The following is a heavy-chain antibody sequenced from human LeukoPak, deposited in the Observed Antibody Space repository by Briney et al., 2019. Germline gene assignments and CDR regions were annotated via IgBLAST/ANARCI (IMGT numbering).Heavy chain of an antibody. CDR3: ASLLHYYYYGMDV. Sequence: GGSLRLSCAASGFTFSSYSMNWVRQAPGKGLEWVSSISSSRSYIYYADSVKGRFTISRDNAKNSLYLQMNSLRAEDTAVYYCASLLHYYYYGMDVWGQGTTVTVSS. V-gene: IGHV3-21*01. CDR1: GFTFSSYS. J-gene: IGHJ6*02. CDR2: ISSSRSYI.